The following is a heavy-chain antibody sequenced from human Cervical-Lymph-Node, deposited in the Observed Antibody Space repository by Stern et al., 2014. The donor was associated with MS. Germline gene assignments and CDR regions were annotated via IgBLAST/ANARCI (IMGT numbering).Heavy chain of an antibody. D-gene: IGHD3-10*01. CDR1: GYTFTSYG. CDR3: ARDLRGMVRVWGFDP. J-gene: IGHJ5*02. Sequence: QVQLVQSGAEVKKPGASVKVSCKASGYTFTSYGISWVRQAPGQGLEWMGWIRAYNGNTNYAQKLQGRVTMTTDTSTSTAYMELRSLRSDDTAVYYCARDLRGMVRVWGFDPWGQGTLVTVSS. V-gene: IGHV1-18*04. CDR2: IRAYNGNT.